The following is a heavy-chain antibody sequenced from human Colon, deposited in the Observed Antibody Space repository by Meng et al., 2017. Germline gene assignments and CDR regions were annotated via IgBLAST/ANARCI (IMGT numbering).Heavy chain of an antibody. CDR2: IHHSGTA. CDR1: NYSISSGYY. CDR3: ARDSGDFLSVYYFEY. Sequence: SETLSLTCTVSNYSISSGYYWGWIRLAPGKGLEWLGNIHHSGTAYYNPSLKSRLTLSVDTSKNHFSLKLSSVTAADTAIYYCARDSGDFLSVYYFEYWGRGTLVAVSS. D-gene: IGHD4-17*01. V-gene: IGHV4-38-2*02. J-gene: IGHJ4*02.